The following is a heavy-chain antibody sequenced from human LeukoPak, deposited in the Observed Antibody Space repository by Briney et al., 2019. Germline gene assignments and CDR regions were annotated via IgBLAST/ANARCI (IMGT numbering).Heavy chain of an antibody. CDR1: GFTFSGSA. V-gene: IGHV3-73*01. CDR2: IRSKANSYAT. D-gene: IGHD3-10*01. Sequence: GGSLRLSCAASGFTFSGSAMHWVRQASGKGLEWVGRIRSKANSYATAYAASVEGRFTISGDDSKNTAYLQMNSLKTEDTAVYYCTPAGGSGSYSGYWGQGTLVTVSS. J-gene: IGHJ4*02. CDR3: TPAGGSGSYSGY.